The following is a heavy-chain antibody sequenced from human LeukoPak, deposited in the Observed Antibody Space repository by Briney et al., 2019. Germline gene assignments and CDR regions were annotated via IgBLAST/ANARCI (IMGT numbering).Heavy chain of an antibody. CDR1: GFTFNDYA. J-gene: IGHJ4*02. CDR3: AKDTDGAAAGTTWGH. D-gene: IGHD6-13*01. CDR2: ISWNSGSI. Sequence: GRSLRLSCAASGFTFNDYAMHWVRQAPGKGLEWVSGISWNSGSIGYADSVKGRFTISRDNAKNSLYLQMNSLRAEDTALYYCAKDTDGAAAGTTWGHWGQGTLVTVSS. V-gene: IGHV3-9*01.